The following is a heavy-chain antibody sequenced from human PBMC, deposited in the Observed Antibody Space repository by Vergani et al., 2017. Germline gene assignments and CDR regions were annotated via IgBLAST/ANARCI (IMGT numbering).Heavy chain of an antibody. CDR2: VSGSSATP. V-gene: IGHV3-23*04. CDR3: AKDPFGKNYGMDV. D-gene: IGHD3-10*01. J-gene: IGHJ6*02. Sequence: EVQMVESGGGLVKPGGSLRLSCEASGFSFPGYAMSWVRQAPGKGLEWVSSVSGSSATPYYADSVKGRFIISRDNSKNTLHLQMNSLRADDTAVYYCAKDPFGKNYGMDVWGQGTTVTVSS. CDR1: GFSFPGYA.